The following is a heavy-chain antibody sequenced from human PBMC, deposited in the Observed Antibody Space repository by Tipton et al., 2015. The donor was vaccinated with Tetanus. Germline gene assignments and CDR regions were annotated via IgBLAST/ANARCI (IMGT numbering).Heavy chain of an antibody. CDR1: GALLTTGGYS. V-gene: IGHV4-31*02. CDR3: AREPGFSYGFKY. Sequence: LRLSCNVTGALLTTGGYSWGWIRRHAGRGLEWIGSIHHSGDTHYHPSLKSRVTMSVDTSENQFSLKLNSVTAADTAIYYCAREPGFSYGFKYWGQGALVTVSS. CDR2: IHHSGDT. J-gene: IGHJ4*02. D-gene: IGHD5-18*01.